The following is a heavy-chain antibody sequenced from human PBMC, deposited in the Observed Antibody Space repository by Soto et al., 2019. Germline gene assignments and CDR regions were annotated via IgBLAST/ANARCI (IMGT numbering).Heavy chain of an antibody. Sequence: PKGSLRLSCAASGCTFSSYDMHWVRQATGKGLEWVSAMGTAGDPYYPGSVKGRFTISRENAKNSLYLQMNSLRAGDTAVYYCARGCYSGCDFDLWGPGTPVTVSS. J-gene: IGHJ2*01. CDR2: MGTAGDP. CDR3: ARGCYSGCDFDL. V-gene: IGHV3-13*05. CDR1: GCTFSSYD. D-gene: IGHD2-15*01.